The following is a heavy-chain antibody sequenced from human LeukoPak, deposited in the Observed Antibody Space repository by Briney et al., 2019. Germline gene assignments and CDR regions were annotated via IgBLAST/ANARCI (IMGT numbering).Heavy chain of an antibody. J-gene: IGHJ4*02. CDR2: IYPGDSDT. CDR3: ARDKLPGDY. Sequence: GESLKISCKGSGYSFTTNWIGWVRQMPGKGLEWMGVIYPGDSDTIYSPSFQVQVTISADKSISTAYLQWSSLKASDTAMYYCARDKLPGDYWGQGTLVTVSS. D-gene: IGHD3-10*01. V-gene: IGHV5-51*01. CDR1: GYSFTTNW.